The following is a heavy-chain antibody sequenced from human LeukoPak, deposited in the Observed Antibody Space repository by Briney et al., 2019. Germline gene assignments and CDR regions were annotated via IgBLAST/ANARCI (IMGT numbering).Heavy chain of an antibody. V-gene: IGHV1-46*01. J-gene: IGHJ4*02. CDR2: INPSGGST. CDR3: ARNLWFGELSGFFDY. CDR1: GYTFTSYY. Sequence: ASVKVSCKASGYTFTSYYIHWVRQAPGQGLEWMGLINPSGGSTNYAQKFQGRVTMTTDTSTSTAYMELRSLRSDDTAVYYCARNLWFGELSGFFDYWGQGTLVTVSS. D-gene: IGHD3-10*01.